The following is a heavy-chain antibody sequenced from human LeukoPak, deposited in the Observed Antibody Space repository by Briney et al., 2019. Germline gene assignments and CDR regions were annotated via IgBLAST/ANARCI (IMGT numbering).Heavy chain of an antibody. CDR1: GGSISSYY. J-gene: IGHJ4*02. CDR3: ARGRNPRILDY. V-gene: IGHV4-59*12. CDR2: IYYSGST. Sequence: SETLSLTCTVSGGSISSYYWSWIRQPPGKGLEWIGYIYYSGSTNYNPSLKSRVTISVDTSKNQFSLKLSSVTAADTAVYYCARGRNPRILDYWGQGTLVTVSS. D-gene: IGHD4-4*01.